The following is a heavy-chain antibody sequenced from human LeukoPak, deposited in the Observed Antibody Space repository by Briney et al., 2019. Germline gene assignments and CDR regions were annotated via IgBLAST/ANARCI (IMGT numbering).Heavy chain of an antibody. V-gene: IGHV3-23*01. Sequence: GGSLRLSCAVSGFTFSSYSMSWVRQPPGKGLEWVSSIYGSGGSTYFADSMKGRFTISSNNSKNSLYLQMNSLRAEDTAVYYCATSQRAAAGTDAFDIWGQGTMVTVSS. CDR2: IYGSGGST. CDR3: ATSQRAAAGTDAFDI. J-gene: IGHJ3*02. D-gene: IGHD6-13*01. CDR1: GFTFSSYS.